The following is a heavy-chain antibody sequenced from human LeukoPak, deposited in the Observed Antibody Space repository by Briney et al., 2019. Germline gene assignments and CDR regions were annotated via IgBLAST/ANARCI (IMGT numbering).Heavy chain of an antibody. CDR3: ASNGGNSGIFLQLDY. CDR1: GFTIGTNY. V-gene: IGHV3-66*02. CDR2: IYSGGNT. J-gene: IGHJ4*02. Sequence: GGSLRLSCAASGFTIGTNYQSWVRQAPGKGLEWVSVIYSGGNTYSADSVKGRFTISRDNSRNTLYLQMNSLRVEDTAVYYCASNGGNSGIFLQLDYWGQGTLVTVSS. D-gene: IGHD7-27*01.